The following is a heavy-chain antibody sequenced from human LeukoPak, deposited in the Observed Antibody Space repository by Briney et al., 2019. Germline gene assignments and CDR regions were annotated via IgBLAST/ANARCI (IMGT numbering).Heavy chain of an antibody. D-gene: IGHD1-26*01. Sequence: EASVKVSCKASGYTFTSYGISWVRHAPGQGLEWMGWISAYNGNTNYAQKLQGRVTMTTDTSTSTAYMELRSLRSDDTAVYYCARSRGCIVGAMCWFDYYYYGMDVWGQGTTVTVSS. J-gene: IGHJ6*02. V-gene: IGHV1-18*01. CDR2: ISAYNGNT. CDR3: ARSRGCIVGAMCWFDYYYYGMDV. CDR1: GYTFTSYG.